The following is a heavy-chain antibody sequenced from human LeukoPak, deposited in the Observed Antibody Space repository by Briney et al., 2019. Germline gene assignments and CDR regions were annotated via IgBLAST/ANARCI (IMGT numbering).Heavy chain of an antibody. Sequence: SETLSLTCAVYGGSFSGYYWSWIRQPPGKGLEWIGEINHSGSTNYNPSLKSRVTISVDTSKNQFALKLSSVTAADTAVYYCARGQGLFGYWGQGTLVTVSS. V-gene: IGHV4-34*01. J-gene: IGHJ4*02. CDR1: GGSFSGYY. CDR3: ARGQGLFGY. CDR2: INHSGST. D-gene: IGHD3-22*01.